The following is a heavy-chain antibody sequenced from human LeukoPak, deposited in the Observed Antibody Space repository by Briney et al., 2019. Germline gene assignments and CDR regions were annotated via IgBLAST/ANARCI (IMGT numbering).Heavy chain of an antibody. CDR1: GFTFSSYW. J-gene: IGHJ4*02. CDR2: ISGSGGST. V-gene: IGHV3-23*01. D-gene: IGHD3-22*01. CDR3: AKDYYDSSGYYRPFDY. Sequence: GGSLRLSCAASGFTFSSYWMSWVRQAPGKGLEWVSAISGSGGSTYYADSVKGRFTISRDNSKNTLYLQMNSLRAEDTAVYYCAKDYYDSSGYYRPFDYWGQGTLVTVSS.